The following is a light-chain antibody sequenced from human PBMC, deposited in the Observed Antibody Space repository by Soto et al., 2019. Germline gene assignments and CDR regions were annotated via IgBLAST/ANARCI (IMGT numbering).Light chain of an antibody. CDR3: MQAIQFPLT. Sequence: DILMTQTPLSLCVTPGQPASISCKSSQSLLHSDGRTYLYWYLQKPGQSPQLLIYEVSKRFSGVPDRFSGSGSATDLTLKISRVEAEDVGVYFCMQAIQFPLTFRGRTKV. V-gene: IGKV2D-29*02. CDR2: EVS. J-gene: IGKJ4*01. CDR1: QSLLHSDGRTY.